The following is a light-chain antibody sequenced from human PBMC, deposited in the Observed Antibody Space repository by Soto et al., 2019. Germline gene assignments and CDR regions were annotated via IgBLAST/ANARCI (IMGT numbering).Light chain of an antibody. CDR1: QTISTW. Sequence: DFQVTQSPPTLSASVGDRVTITCRASQTISTWMAWYQQKPGKAPXXLVYDASTLQSGVASRFSGSGSGTEFTLIISGLQPDDSATYYCQQYTNTNNPWMFGQGTKVDIK. CDR3: QQYTNTNNPWM. J-gene: IGKJ1*01. V-gene: IGKV1-5*01. CDR2: DAS.